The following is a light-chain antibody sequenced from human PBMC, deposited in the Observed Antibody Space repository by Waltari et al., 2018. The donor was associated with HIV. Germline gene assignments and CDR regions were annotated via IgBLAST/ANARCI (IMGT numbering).Light chain of an antibody. J-gene: IGKJ2*01. CDR3: QQSYTSPDT. V-gene: IGKV1-39*01. CDR2: RSS. CDR1: QSISRY. Sequence: DIQMTQSPSSLSASVGDGVTITCRASQSISRYLNWYQQKTGKAPKLLIHRSSSLQRGGPSSVSGSGSGTEVTLTISGVQFEDSATYYGQQSYTSPDTCGQGTSVEMK.